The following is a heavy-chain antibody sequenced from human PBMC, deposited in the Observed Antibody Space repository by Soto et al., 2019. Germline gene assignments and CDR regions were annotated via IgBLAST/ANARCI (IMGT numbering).Heavy chain of an antibody. Sequence: QVQLVQTGAEGKKPGASVKVSCKASGYTFSSYDINWVRQANGQGLEWMGWMNPNTGNTVYAQKFQGRVTMTRNTSISTAYMELSSLRSEDTAVYYCARERAYGMDVWGQGTTVTVSS. CDR3: ARERAYGMDV. CDR1: GYTFSSYD. CDR2: MNPNTGNT. V-gene: IGHV1-8*01. J-gene: IGHJ6*02.